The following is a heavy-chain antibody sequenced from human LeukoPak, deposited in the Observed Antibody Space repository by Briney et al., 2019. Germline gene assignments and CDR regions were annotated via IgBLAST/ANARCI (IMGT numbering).Heavy chain of an antibody. Sequence: GGSLRLSCAASGFTFSNYAMNWVRQAAGKGLEWVSGITGSGGSTYYADSVKGRFTISRDNSKNTLYLQLNSLTADDTAVYYCANSDLWGQGTTVTVSS. J-gene: IGHJ6*02. CDR1: GFTFSNYA. CDR3: ANSDL. CDR2: ITGSGGST. V-gene: IGHV3-23*01.